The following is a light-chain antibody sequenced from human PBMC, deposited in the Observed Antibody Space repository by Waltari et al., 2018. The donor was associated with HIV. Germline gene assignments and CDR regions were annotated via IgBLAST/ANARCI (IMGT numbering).Light chain of an antibody. V-gene: IGLV2-23*02. J-gene: IGLJ2*01. Sequence: QSALTQPASVSGSPGQSITISCTGTRSDVGNYNLVSWYQQHTDKAPKLLIYEVTKRPSGVSNRFSGSKSANTASLTISGLQGEDEADYYCCSYAGSSAWVFGGGTKLTVL. CDR2: EVT. CDR3: CSYAGSSAWV. CDR1: RSDVGNYNL.